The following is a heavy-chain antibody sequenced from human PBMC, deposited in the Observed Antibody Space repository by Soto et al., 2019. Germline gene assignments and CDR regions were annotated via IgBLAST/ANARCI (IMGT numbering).Heavy chain of an antibody. J-gene: IGHJ5*02. CDR3: ARDVEAVAGTNWFDP. CDR1: GYTFTGYY. V-gene: IGHV1-2*02. Sequence: QVQLVQSGAEVKKPWASVKVSCKASGYTFTGYYMHWVRQAPGQGLEWMGWINPNSGGTNYAQKFQGRVTMTRDTSISTAYMELSRLRSDDTAVYYCARDVEAVAGTNWFDPWGQGTLVTVSS. CDR2: INPNSGGT. D-gene: IGHD6-19*01.